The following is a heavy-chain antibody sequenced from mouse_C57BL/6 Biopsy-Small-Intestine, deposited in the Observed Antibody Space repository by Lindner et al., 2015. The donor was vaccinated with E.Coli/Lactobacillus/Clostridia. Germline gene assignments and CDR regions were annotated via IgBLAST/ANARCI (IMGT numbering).Heavy chain of an antibody. CDR3: ARRQLNWFDY. Sequence: VQLQESGPDLVKPGASVKIPCKASGYTFTDYNMDWVKQSHVKSLERIGDVNPNSGGTIYNQKFKGKATLTVDKSSSTAYMELRSLTSEDTAVYYCARRQLNWFDYWGQGTLVTVSA. CDR1: GYTFTDYN. CDR2: VNPNSGGT. V-gene: IGHV1-18*01. D-gene: IGHD3-2*02. J-gene: IGHJ3*01.